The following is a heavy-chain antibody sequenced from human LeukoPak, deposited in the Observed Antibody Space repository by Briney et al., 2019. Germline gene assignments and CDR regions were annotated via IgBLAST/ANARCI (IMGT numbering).Heavy chain of an antibody. J-gene: IGHJ5*02. Sequence: PSQTLSLTCAISGDSVSSNSAAWNWIRQSPSRGLEWLGRTYYRSKWYNDYAVSVKSRITINPDTSKNQFSLRLNSVTPEDTAVYYCAKSIAARPSNWFDPWGQGTLVTVSS. CDR3: AKSIAARPSNWFDP. CDR1: GDSVSSNSAA. CDR2: TYYRSKWYN. D-gene: IGHD6-6*01. V-gene: IGHV6-1*01.